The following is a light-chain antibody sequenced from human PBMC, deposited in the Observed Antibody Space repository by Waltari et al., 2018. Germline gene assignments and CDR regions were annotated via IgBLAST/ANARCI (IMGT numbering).Light chain of an antibody. CDR1: ESIGRN. CDR3: HHYNHWPPMST. Sequence: EILMTQSPATLSVSPGDPATISCRASESIGRNLVWYQLKPGQAPRLLFYGASSRATGIPARFSGSGSGTDFTRTITNLQSEDFAVYYCHHYNHWPPMSTFGQGTKLEI. V-gene: IGKV3D-15*01. CDR2: GAS. J-gene: IGKJ2*01.